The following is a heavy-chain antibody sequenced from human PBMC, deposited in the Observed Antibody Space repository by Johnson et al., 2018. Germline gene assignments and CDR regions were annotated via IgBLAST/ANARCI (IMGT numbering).Heavy chain of an antibody. J-gene: IGHJ1*01. CDR2: IYYSGST. CDR1: GGSISSSSYY. CDR3: ASGYGGNSRRYFQH. Sequence: QVQLQESGPGLVKPSETLSLTCTVSGGSISSSSYYWGWIRQPPGKGLEWIGSIYYSGSTNYNPSLKSRVTISVDTSKNQFSLKLGSVTAADTAVYYCASGYGGNSRRYFQHWGQGTLVTVSS. D-gene: IGHD4-23*01. V-gene: IGHV4-39*07.